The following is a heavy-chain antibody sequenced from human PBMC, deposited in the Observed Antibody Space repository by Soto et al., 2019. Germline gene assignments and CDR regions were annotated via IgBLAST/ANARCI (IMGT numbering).Heavy chain of an antibody. CDR1: GFTFSSYW. D-gene: IGHD3-10*01. CDR2: INSDGSST. CDR3: ARGSGVGGNYYGMDV. V-gene: IGHV3-74*01. Sequence: GGSLRLSCAASGFTFSSYWMHWVRQAPGKGLVWVSRINSDGSSTSYADSVKGRFTISRDNAKNTLYLQMNSLRAEDTAVCYCARGSGVGGNYYGMDVWGQGTTVTVSS. J-gene: IGHJ6*02.